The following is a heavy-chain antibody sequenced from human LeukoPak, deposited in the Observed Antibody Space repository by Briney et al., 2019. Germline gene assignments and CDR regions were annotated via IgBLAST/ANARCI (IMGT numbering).Heavy chain of an antibody. CDR3: ARGDSGSYNWFDP. V-gene: IGHV3-21*01. J-gene: IGHJ5*02. Sequence: GGSLRLSYAASGFTFSSYSRNWVRQAPGKGLEWVSSISSSSSYIYYADSVKGRFTISRDNAKNSLYLQMNSLRAEDTAVYYSARGDSGSYNWFDPWGQGTLVTVSS. CDR1: GFTFSSYS. CDR2: ISSSSSYI. D-gene: IGHD1-26*01.